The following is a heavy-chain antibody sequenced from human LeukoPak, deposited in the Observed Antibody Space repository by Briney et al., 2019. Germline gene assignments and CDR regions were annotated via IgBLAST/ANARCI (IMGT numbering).Heavy chain of an antibody. J-gene: IGHJ4*02. CDR2: IIPIFGTA. D-gene: IGHD3-22*01. V-gene: IGHV1-69*05. CDR1: GGTFSSYA. CDR3: AREDYYDSSGYSLFDY. Sequence: SVKVSCKASGGTFSSYAINWVRQAPGQGLEWMGGIIPIFGTANYAQKFQGRVTITTDESTSTAYMELSSLRSEDTAVYYCAREDYYDSSGYSLFDYWGQGTLVTVSS.